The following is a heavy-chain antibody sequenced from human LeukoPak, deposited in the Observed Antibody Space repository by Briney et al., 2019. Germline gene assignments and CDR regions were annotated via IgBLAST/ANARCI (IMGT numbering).Heavy chain of an antibody. Sequence: PSETLSLTCTISGGSISSGSYYWGWIRQHPGKGLEWIGYIHNTGKTDYSPSLKSRIIISLDTSKNRFSLRLSSVTAADTALYYCARKNDYGDSYYMDVRGKGTTVTVSS. CDR3: ARKNDYGDSYYMDV. V-gene: IGHV4-31*03. CDR2: IHNTGKT. D-gene: IGHD4-17*01. J-gene: IGHJ6*03. CDR1: GGSISSGSYY.